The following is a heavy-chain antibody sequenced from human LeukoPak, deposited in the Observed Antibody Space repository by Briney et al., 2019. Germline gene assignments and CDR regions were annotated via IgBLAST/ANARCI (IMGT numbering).Heavy chain of an antibody. Sequence: PGGSLRLSCAASGFTFSSYAMSRVRQAPGKGLEWVSAISGSGGSTYYADSVKGRFTISRDNSKNTLYLQMNSLRAEDTAVYYCAKDREDTMIVVVTEDAFDIWGQGTMVTVSP. CDR2: ISGSGGST. CDR3: AKDREDTMIVVVTEDAFDI. V-gene: IGHV3-23*01. J-gene: IGHJ3*02. CDR1: GFTFSSYA. D-gene: IGHD3-22*01.